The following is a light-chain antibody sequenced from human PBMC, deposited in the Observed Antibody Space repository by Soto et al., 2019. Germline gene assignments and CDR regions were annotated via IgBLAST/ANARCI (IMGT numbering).Light chain of an antibody. CDR1: HSVTSNY. J-gene: IGKJ1*01. V-gene: IGKV3-20*01. Sequence: EIVLTQSPGTLSLSPGERATLTCRASHSVTSNYLAWYQQKPGQAPRLHIFRASIRDTGIPDRFSGSGSGTDFTLTISRLEPEDFAVYHCQQYGSSPTTFGQRTKVEIK. CDR3: QQYGSSPTT. CDR2: RAS.